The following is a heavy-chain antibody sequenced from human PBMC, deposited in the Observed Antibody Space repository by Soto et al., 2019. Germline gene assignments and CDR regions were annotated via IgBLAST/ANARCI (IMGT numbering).Heavy chain of an antibody. CDR2: ISGSGGST. J-gene: IGHJ3*02. V-gene: IGHV3-23*01. CDR3: AKPKPPTMVVVGIGRGGPFDI. CDR1: GFTFSSYA. D-gene: IGHD3-22*01. Sequence: EVQLLESGGGLVQPGGSLRLSCAASGFTFSSYAMSWVRQAPGKGLEWVSAISGSGGSTYYADSVKGRFTISRDNSKNTLNLQMNSLRAEDTVVYYCAKPKPPTMVVVGIGRGGPFDIWGQGTMVTVSS.